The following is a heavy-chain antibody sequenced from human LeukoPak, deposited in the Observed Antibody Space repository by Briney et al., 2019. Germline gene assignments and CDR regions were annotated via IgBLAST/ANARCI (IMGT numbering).Heavy chain of an antibody. J-gene: IGHJ5*02. CDR1: GDSVSSNSVT. CDR3: ARDRGFSYATWFDP. CDR2: TYYRSTWYN. D-gene: IGHD5-18*01. V-gene: IGHV6-1*01. Sequence: SQTLSLTCAISGDSVSSNSVTWNWIRQSPSRGLEWLGRTYYRSTWYNDYAVSVRGRITVNPDTSKNQFSLHLNSVTPEDTAVYYCARDRGFSYATWFDPWGQGSLVTVSS.